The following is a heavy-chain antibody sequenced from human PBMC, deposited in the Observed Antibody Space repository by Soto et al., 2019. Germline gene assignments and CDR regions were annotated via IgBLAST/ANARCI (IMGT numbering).Heavy chain of an antibody. CDR1: GFTFSNYA. V-gene: IGHV3-23*01. CDR3: AKIPNSSSSEDY. CDR2: ISGSGTST. J-gene: IGHJ4*02. D-gene: IGHD6-6*01. Sequence: EVQLLESGGGLVQPGGSLRLSCAASGFTFSNYAMSWVRQAAGKGLEWVSAISGSGTSTYYADSVKGRFTISRDNSKNTLYLQMNSLRAEDTAVYYCAKIPNSSSSEDYWGQGTLVTVSS.